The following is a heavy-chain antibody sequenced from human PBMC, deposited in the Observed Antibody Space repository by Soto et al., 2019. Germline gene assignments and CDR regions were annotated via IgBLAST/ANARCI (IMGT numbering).Heavy chain of an antibody. J-gene: IGHJ6*02. V-gene: IGHV3-23*01. CDR1: GFTFSSYA. CDR2: ISGSGGST. D-gene: IGHD3-10*01. Sequence: GGSLRLSCAASGFTFSSYAMSWVRQAPGKGLEWVSAISGSGGSTYYADSVKGRFTISRDNSKNTLYLQMNSLRAEDTAVYYCAKGLWFGELLWRFRGVEEDYYYGMDVWGQGTTVTVSS. CDR3: AKGLWFGELLWRFRGVEEDYYYGMDV.